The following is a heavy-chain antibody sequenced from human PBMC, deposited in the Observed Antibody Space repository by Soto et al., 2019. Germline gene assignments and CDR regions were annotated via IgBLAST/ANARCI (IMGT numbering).Heavy chain of an antibody. CDR2: ISSSGNTI. J-gene: IGHJ4*02. Sequence: QVQLVESGGGLVKTSGSLRIACAASGFTFSDYYMSSVRQAPGTGLEWVSYISSSGNTIYYADSVKGLFTFSRDNAKNSVYLQMNSLRAEDAALYFCAKMSSENYYDPVFSWGQGTLVTVSS. CDR3: AKMSSENYYDPVFS. CDR1: GFTFSDYY. V-gene: IGHV3-11*01. D-gene: IGHD3-22*01.